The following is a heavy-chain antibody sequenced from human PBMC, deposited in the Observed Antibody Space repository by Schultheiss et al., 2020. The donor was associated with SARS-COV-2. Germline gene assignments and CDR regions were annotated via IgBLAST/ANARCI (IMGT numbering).Heavy chain of an antibody. Sequence: SQTLSLTCTVSGGSISSYYWSWIRQPPGKGLEWIGYIYYSGCTNYNPSLKSRVTISVDTSKNQFSLKLSSVTAADTAVYYCARGLQPGSSALDYWGQGTLVTVSS. J-gene: IGHJ4*02. V-gene: IGHV4-59*12. CDR3: ARGLQPGSSALDY. CDR1: GGSISSYY. CDR2: IYYSGCT. D-gene: IGHD6-6*01.